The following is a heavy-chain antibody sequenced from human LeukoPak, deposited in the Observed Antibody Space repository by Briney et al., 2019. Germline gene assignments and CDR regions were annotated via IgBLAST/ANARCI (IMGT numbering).Heavy chain of an antibody. J-gene: IGHJ3*02. Sequence: PSETLSLTCGVSGGSISNTNWWSWVRQPPGQGLEWIGEISLTGLTHYNPSLKSRVTISVDTSKNQFSLKLSSVTAADTAVYYCARRRDYYDSSGYRGAFDIWGQGTMVTVSS. D-gene: IGHD3-22*01. CDR3: ARRRDYYDSSGYRGAFDI. CDR1: GGSISNTNW. V-gene: IGHV4-4*02. CDR2: ISLTGLT.